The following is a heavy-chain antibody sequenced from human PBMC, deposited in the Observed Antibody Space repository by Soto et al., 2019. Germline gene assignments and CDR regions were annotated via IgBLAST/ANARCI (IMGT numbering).Heavy chain of an antibody. J-gene: IGHJ4*02. Sequence: EVQLVESGGGLVQPGGSLKLSCAASGFTFSGYDMHWVRQASGQEREWVGRIRTKANSYATAYAVSVKGRFTISRDDSRHTAYLQMNSLKTEDTAVYYCARGVYDFWSGHPKGDDYWGQGTVVTVSS. CDR3: ARGVYDFWSGHPKGDDY. CDR2: IRTKANSYAT. V-gene: IGHV3-73*02. D-gene: IGHD3-3*01. CDR1: GFTFSGYD.